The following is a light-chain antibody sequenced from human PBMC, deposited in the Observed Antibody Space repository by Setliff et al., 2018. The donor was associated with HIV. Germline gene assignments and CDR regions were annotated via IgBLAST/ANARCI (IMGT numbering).Light chain of an antibody. V-gene: IGLV1-40*01. CDR2: GSS. CDR1: SSNIGAAYD. CDR3: QSYDSTLSASV. Sequence: QSVLTQPPSVSGAPGQRVTISCTGSSSNIGAAYDVNWYQQLPGTAPKLLIYGSSDRPSGVPDRFSGSKSGTSASLAITGLQTEDEADYYCQSYDSTLSASVFGTGTKVTVL. J-gene: IGLJ1*01.